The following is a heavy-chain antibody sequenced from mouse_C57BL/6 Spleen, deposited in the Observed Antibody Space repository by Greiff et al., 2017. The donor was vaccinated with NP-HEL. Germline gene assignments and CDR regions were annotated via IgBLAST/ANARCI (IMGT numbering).Heavy chain of an antibody. V-gene: IGHV1-80*01. J-gene: IGHJ4*01. CDR2: IYPGDGDT. Sequence: VKLQESGAELVKPGASVKISCKASGYAFSSYWMNWVKQRPGKGLEWIGQIYPGDGDTNYNGKFKGKATLTADKSSSTAYMQLSSLTSEDSAVYFCARSEPFYYAMDYWGQGTLVTVSS. CDR1: GYAFSSYW. CDR3: ARSEPFYYAMDY.